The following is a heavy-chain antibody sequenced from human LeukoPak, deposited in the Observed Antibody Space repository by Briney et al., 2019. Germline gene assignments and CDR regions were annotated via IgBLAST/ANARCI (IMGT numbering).Heavy chain of an antibody. CDR2: MYLSGTT. CDR1: GDSINSLDL. Sequence: SETLSLTCTGSGDSINSLDLWSWVRQPPGKGLESLGEMYLSGTTHSNPSVKSRVTISIDKSKNQFFLNLSSVTAADTAVYYCAGLVGRYSSGLYYYYFDYWGQGTLVTVSS. V-gene: IGHV4-4*02. D-gene: IGHD3-22*01. J-gene: IGHJ4*02. CDR3: AGLVGRYSSGLYYYYFDY.